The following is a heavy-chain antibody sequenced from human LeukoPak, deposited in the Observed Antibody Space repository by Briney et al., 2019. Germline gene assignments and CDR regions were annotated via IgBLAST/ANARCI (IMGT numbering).Heavy chain of an antibody. J-gene: IGHJ4*02. CDR3: ANLPRSGSYCY. D-gene: IGHD1-26*01. CDR1: GGSISNSNW. V-gene: IGHV4-4*02. Sequence: SETLSLTCAVSGGSISNSNWWSWVRQPPGKGLEWIGEIYHSGSTNYNPSLKSRVTISVDKSKNQFFLKLRSVAAAETAVYYCANLPRSGSYCYWGQGTLVTVSS. CDR2: IYHSGST.